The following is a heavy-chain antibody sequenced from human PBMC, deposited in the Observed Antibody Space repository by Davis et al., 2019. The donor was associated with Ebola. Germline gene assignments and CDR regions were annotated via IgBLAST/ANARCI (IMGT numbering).Heavy chain of an antibody. CDR3: ARRRDYDAFDI. Sequence: ASVKVSCKASGYTFTSYYMHWVRQAPGQGLEWMGWISAYNGNTNYAQKLQGRVTMTTDTSTSTAYMELRSLRSDETAVYYCARRRDYDAFDIWGQGTMVTVSS. CDR2: ISAYNGNT. J-gene: IGHJ3*02. CDR1: GYTFTSYY. D-gene: IGHD2-21*01. V-gene: IGHV1-18*04.